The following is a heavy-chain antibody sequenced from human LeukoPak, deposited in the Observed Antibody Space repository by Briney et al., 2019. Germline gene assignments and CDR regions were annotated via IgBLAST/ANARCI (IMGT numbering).Heavy chain of an antibody. V-gene: IGHV5-51*01. Sequence: LGESLQISCKGPGYTFTSYWIGWVRQVPGKGLEWMGIIYPGDSDTRYSPSFQGQVTISPDKPISTASLQWSSLKASDTAMYYCARQRDSWFDPWGQGTLVTVSS. CDR2: IYPGDSDT. J-gene: IGHJ5*02. CDR1: GYTFTSYW. CDR3: ARQRDSWFDP.